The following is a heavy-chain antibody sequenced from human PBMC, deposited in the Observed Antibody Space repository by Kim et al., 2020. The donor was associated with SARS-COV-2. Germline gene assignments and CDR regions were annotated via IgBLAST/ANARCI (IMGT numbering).Heavy chain of an antibody. CDR2: ISAYNGNT. V-gene: IGHV1-18*01. CDR1: GYTFTSYG. D-gene: IGHD3-10*01. CDR3: ARDTDGVAAGSGLLSVDY. J-gene: IGHJ4*02. Sequence: ASVKVSCKASGYTFTSYGISWVRQAPGQGLEWMGWISAYNGNTNYAQKLQGRVTMTTDTSTSTAYMELRSLRSDDTAVYYCARDTDGVAAGSGLLSVDYWGQGTLVTVSS.